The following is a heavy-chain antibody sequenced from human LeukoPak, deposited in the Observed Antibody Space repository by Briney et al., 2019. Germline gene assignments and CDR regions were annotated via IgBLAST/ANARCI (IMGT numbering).Heavy chain of an antibody. CDR1: GFTFGSYG. CDR2: ISSSGSTI. J-gene: IGHJ4*02. Sequence: GGSLRLSCAASGFTFGSYGMHWVRQAPGKGLEWVSYISSSGSTIYYADSVKGRFTISRDNAKNSLYLQMNSLRAEDTAMYYCARVTLTSANFDYWGQGTLVTVSS. CDR3: ARVTLTSANFDY. V-gene: IGHV3-48*04.